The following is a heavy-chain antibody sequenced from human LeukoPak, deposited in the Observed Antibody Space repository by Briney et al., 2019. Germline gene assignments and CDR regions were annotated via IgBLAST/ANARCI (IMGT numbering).Heavy chain of an antibody. Sequence: SETLSLTCTVSGGSISSYYWSWIRQPPGKGLEWIGYIYYSGSTNYNPSLKGRVTISVDTSKNQFSLKLSSVTAADTAVYYCARDRGITGTTYYYYYGTDVWGQGTTVTVSS. J-gene: IGHJ6*02. D-gene: IGHD1-7*01. CDR3: ARDRGITGTTYYYYYGTDV. CDR1: GGSISSYY. CDR2: IYYSGST. V-gene: IGHV4-59*01.